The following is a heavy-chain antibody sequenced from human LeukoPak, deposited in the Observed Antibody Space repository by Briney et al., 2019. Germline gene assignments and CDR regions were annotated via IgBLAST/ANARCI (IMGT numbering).Heavy chain of an antibody. J-gene: IGHJ5*02. V-gene: IGHV3-21*01. Sequence: GGSLRLSCAASGFTFSSYTMNWVRQAPGKGLEWVSSISSSSSYIHYAGSVKGRFTISRDNAKNSLYLQMNSLRAEDTAVYYCARVGFDYGEYVGHWGQGTLVTVSS. D-gene: IGHD4-17*01. CDR1: GFTFSSYT. CDR3: ARVGFDYGEYVGH. CDR2: ISSSSSYI.